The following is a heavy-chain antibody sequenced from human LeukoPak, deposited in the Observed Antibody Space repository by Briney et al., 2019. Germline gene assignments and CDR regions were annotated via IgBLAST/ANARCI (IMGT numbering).Heavy chain of an antibody. CDR3: SKKGQSEDYGKPG. J-gene: IGHJ4*02. D-gene: IGHD4-17*01. V-gene: IGHV3-23*01. CDR1: GFTFSSHA. CDR2: ISRSGGST. Sequence: PGGSLRLSCAASGFTFSSHAMSWVRQAPGKGLECVSSISRSGGSTYYADSVKGRFTISRDNSKNTLYLQMSSLRADDTAVYYCSKKGQSEDYGKPGWGQGTLVTVSS.